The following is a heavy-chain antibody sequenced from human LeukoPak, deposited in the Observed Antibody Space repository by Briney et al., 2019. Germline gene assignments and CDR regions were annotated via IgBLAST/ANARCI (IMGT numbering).Heavy chain of an antibody. CDR1: GGSISCYY. CDR2: IYYSGST. J-gene: IGHJ6*03. D-gene: IGHD2-2*01. V-gene: IGHV4-59*01. Sequence: PSETLSLTCTVSGGSISCYYWSWIRQPPGKGLEWIGYIYYSGSTNYNPSLKSRVTISVDTSKNQFSLKLSSVTAADTAVYYCARGGDCSSTSCYGNDYYYYYYMDVWGKGTAVTVSS. CDR3: ARGGDCSSTSCYGNDYYYYYYMDV.